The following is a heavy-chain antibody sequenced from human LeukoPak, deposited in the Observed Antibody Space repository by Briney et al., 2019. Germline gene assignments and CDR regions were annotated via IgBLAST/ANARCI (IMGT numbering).Heavy chain of an antibody. CDR3: ARQVHSSRDWFDP. CDR2: IYSGDSDT. V-gene: IGHV5-51*01. D-gene: IGHD6-13*01. Sequence: GESLKISCKGSGYSFTSYWIGWVRQMPGKGLEWMGIIYSGDSDTRYSPSFQGQVAISADKSISTAYLQWSSLKASDTAMYYCARQVHSSRDWFDPWGQGTLVTVSS. CDR1: GYSFTSYW. J-gene: IGHJ5*02.